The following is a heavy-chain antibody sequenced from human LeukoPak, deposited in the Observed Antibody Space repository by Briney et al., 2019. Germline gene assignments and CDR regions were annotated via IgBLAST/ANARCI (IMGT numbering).Heavy chain of an antibody. V-gene: IGHV4-39*01. CDR3: ARHGLWWESTRGFEY. D-gene: IGHD1-26*01. Sequence: SETLSLTCTVSGGSISSSSYYWGWIRQPPGKGLEWIGSIYYSGSTYYNPSLKSRVTISVDASKNQFSLKLSSVTAADTAVYYCARHGLWWESTRGFEYWGQGTLVTVSS. CDR2: IYYSGST. J-gene: IGHJ4*02. CDR1: GGSISSSSYY.